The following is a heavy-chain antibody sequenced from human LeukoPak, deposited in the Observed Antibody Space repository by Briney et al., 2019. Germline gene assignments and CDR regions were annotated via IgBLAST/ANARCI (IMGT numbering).Heavy chain of an antibody. CDR3: ARGVYRWLTPNYFDY. D-gene: IGHD6-19*01. J-gene: IGHJ4*02. V-gene: IGHV4-59*01. Sequence: SETLSLTCTVSGGSISSYYWSWIRQPPGKGLEWIGYIYYSGSTNYKPSLKSRVTMSVDTSKGQFSLKLRSVTAADTAVYYCARGVYRWLTPNYFDYWGQGTLVTVSS. CDR2: IYYSGST. CDR1: GGSISSYY.